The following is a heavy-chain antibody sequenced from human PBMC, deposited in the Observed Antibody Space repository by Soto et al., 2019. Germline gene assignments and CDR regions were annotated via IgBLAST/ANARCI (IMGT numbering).Heavy chain of an antibody. V-gene: IGHV3-30-3*01. CDR2: ISYDGSNK. J-gene: IGHJ4*02. D-gene: IGHD6-19*01. CDR1: GFTFSSYA. Sequence: QVQLVESGGGVVQPGRSLRLSCAASGFTFSSYAMHWVRQAPGKGLEWVAVISYDGSNKYYADSVKGRFTISRDNSKNTLYLQMNSLSAEDTAVYDCARYLVAVADRLFDYWGQGTLVTVSS. CDR3: ARYLVAVADRLFDY.